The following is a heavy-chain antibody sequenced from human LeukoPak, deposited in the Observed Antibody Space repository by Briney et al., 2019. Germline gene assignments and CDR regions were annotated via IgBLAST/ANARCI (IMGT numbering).Heavy chain of an antibody. D-gene: IGHD6-19*01. CDR2: INHSGST. CDR1: GGSFSGYY. J-gene: IGHJ4*02. V-gene: IGHV4-34*01. CDR3: ARGPSSSGDDY. Sequence: TSETLSLTCAVYGGSFSGYYWSWIRQPPGKGLEWIGEINHSGSTNYNPSLKSRVTISVDTSKNQFSLKLGSVTAADTAVYYCARGPSSSGDDYWGQGTLVTVSS.